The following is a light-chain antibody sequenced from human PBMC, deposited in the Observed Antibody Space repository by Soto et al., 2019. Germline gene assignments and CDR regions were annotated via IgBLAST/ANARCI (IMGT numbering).Light chain of an antibody. CDR3: QQYGSSPT. CDR2: DVS. CDR1: QSVSSNY. J-gene: IGKJ1*01. V-gene: IGKV3-20*01. Sequence: EIVLTQSPGTLSLSPGERATLSCRSSQSVSSNYLAWYQRKPDQAPRLVIYDVSGRATGIPDRFSGSGSGTDFTLTISRLEPEDFAVYYCQQYGSSPTFDQGTKVEIK.